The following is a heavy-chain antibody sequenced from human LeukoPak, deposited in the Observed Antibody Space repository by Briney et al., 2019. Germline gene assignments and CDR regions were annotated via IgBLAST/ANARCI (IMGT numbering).Heavy chain of an antibody. CDR1: GYTLTELA. J-gene: IGHJ5*02. CDR2: FDPEDGET. CDR3: AYRRAAVAGGFDP. V-gene: IGHV1-24*01. D-gene: IGHD6-19*01. Sequence: GASVKVSCKVSGYTLTELAIHWVRQAPGKGLEWMGGFDPEDGETIYAQKFQGRVTTTEDTSTDTAYMELSSLRSEDTAVYYCAYRRAAVAGGFDPWGQGTLVTVSS.